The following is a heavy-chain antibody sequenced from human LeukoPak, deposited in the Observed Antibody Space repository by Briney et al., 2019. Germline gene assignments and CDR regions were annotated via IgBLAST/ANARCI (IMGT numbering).Heavy chain of an antibody. CDR3: TTEPSYCSSTSCYRGVGGFDP. J-gene: IGHJ5*02. CDR2: IKSKTDGGTT. V-gene: IGHV3-15*01. CDR1: GSTFSNAW. Sequence: PGGSLRLSCAASGSTFSNAWMSWVRQAPGKGLEWVGRIKSKTDGGTTDYAAPVKGRFTISRDDSKNTLYLQMNSLKTEDTAVYYCTTEPSYCSSTSCYRGVGGFDPWGQGTLVTVSS. D-gene: IGHD2-2*02.